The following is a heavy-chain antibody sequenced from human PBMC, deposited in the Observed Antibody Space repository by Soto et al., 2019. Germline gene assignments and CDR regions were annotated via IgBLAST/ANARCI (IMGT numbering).Heavy chain of an antibody. CDR1: GFTFNRHP. J-gene: IGHJ4*02. V-gene: IGHV3-30-3*01. Sequence: ESGGGVVQPGRSLRLSCAASGFTFNRHPLHWVRQAPGKGLEWVAVISHDGNNKXXXXXXXGRFTISRDNSMNMLXLQMXXXXXXXXXXXXXXXXXXXXXXXXXXXFDHWGQGALVTVSS. CDR2: ISHDGNNK. CDR3: XXXXXXXXXXXXXXFDH.